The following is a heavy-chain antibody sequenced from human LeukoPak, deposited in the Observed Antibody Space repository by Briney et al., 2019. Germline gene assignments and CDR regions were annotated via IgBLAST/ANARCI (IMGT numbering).Heavy chain of an antibody. D-gene: IGHD6-19*01. CDR1: GFTFTGFA. CDR3: AKRNSSGWYGMDV. Sequence: VGSLRLSCAASGFTFTGFAISGGRPAPGRGRGWGSAISGSGGSTYYADSVKGRFPISRDNSKNTLYLQMNSLRAEDTAVYYCAKRNSSGWYGMDVWGQGTTVTVSS. CDR2: ISGSGGST. J-gene: IGHJ6*02. V-gene: IGHV3-23*01.